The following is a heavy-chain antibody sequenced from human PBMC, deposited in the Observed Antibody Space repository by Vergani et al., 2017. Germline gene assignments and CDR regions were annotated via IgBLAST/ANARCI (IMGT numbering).Heavy chain of an antibody. CDR1: GGSFSNFR. D-gene: IGHD1-1*01. J-gene: IGHJ3*01. CDR2: IIPIFGST. CDR3: ARVAPSNSEVTPTAFDV. Sequence: QVQLVQSGAEVKRPGSSVKVSCKTSGGSFSNFRINWVRQAPGQGLEWMGRIIPIFGSTNDAQKFQGRLTITADDATNTAYMELRSLRSEDTAVYFCARVAPSNSEVTPTAFDVWGQGTMVTVSS. V-gene: IGHV1-69*13.